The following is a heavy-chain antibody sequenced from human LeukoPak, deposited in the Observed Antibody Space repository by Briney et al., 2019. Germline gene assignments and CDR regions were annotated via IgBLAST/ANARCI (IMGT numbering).Heavy chain of an antibody. CDR1: GYTFTSYG. CDR3: ARCYGVVVAATQSPFDY. J-gene: IGHJ4*02. V-gene: IGHV1-18*01. CDR2: ISAYNGNA. D-gene: IGHD2-15*01. Sequence: ASVKVSCKASGYTFTSYGISWVRQAPGQGLEWMGWISAYNGNANYAQKLQGRVTMTTDTSTSTAYMELRSLRSDDTAVYYCARCYGVVVAATQSPFDYWGQGTLVTVSS.